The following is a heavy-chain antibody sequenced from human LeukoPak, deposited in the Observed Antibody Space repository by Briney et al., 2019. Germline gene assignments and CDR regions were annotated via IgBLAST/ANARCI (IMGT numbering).Heavy chain of an antibody. D-gene: IGHD4-23*01. CDR1: GYTFTSYG. J-gene: IGHJ4*02. CDR2: ISAYNGNT. V-gene: IGHV1-18*01. CDR3: ARDLGVVTPRGFDY. Sequence: ASVKVSCTASGYTFTSYGIGWVRQAPGQGLEWMGWISAYNGNTNYAQKLQGRVTMTTDTSTSTAYMELRSLRSDDTAVYYCARDLGVVTPRGFDYWGQGTLVTVSS.